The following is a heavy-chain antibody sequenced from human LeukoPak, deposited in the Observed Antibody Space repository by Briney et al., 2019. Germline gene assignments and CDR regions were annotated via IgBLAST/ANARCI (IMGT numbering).Heavy chain of an antibody. Sequence: PSETLSLTCTVSGGSISSYYWSWIRQAPGKGLEWVSYISSSGSTIYYADSVKGRFTISRDNAKNSLYLQMNSLRSEDTAVYYCARGVGLWFGTWGQGTLVTVSS. J-gene: IGHJ4*02. D-gene: IGHD3-10*01. V-gene: IGHV3-11*01. CDR2: ISSSGSTI. CDR3: ARGVGLWFGT. CDR1: GGSISSYY.